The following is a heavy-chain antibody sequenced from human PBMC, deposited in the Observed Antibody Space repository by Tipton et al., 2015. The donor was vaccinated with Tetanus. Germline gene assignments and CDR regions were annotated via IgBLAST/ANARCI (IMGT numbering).Heavy chain of an antibody. Sequence: TLSLTCAVSGGSIGSGGYFWSWIRQPPGMGLEWIGYVFHSGSTYYNPSLKSRVSIFVDTSKNQFSLELTSVTAADTAVYYCARHFNSYSSYMDVWGKGTTVTVSS. CDR1: GGSIGSGGYF. V-gene: IGHV4-30-2*03. CDR3: ARHFNSYSSYMDV. J-gene: IGHJ6*03. CDR2: VFHSGST.